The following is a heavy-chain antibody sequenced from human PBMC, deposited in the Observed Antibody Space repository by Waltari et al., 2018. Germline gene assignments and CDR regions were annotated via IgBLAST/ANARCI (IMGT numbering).Heavy chain of an antibody. V-gene: IGHV3-9*01. J-gene: IGHJ4*02. CDR2: ISWNSGSI. CDR1: GFTFDDYA. Sequence: EVQLVESGGGLVQPGRSLRLSCAASGFTFDDYAIHWVRQAPGKGLEWVSGISWNSGSIGYADSVKGRFTISRDNAKNSLYLQMNSLRAEDTALYYCAKDPKAMIVGLFDYWGQGTLVTVSS. CDR3: AKDPKAMIVGLFDY. D-gene: IGHD3-22*01.